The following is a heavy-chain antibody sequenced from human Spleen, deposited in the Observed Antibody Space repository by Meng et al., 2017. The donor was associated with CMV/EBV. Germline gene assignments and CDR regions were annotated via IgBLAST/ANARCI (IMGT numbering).Heavy chain of an antibody. D-gene: IGHD1-20*01. V-gene: IGHV3-48*03. Sequence: GGSLRLSCAAPGFSFSSYAMSWVRQAPGKGLECISYISSSGSIKYYADSGKGRFTISRDNAANSLYLQMNSLRAEDTAVYYCAREHVQINWNYFDSWGQGTLVTVSS. CDR1: GFSFSSYA. CDR3: AREHVQINWNYFDS. J-gene: IGHJ4*02. CDR2: ISSSGSIK.